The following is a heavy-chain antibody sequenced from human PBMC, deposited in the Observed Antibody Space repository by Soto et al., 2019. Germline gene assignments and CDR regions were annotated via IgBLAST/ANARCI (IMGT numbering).Heavy chain of an antibody. D-gene: IGHD3-10*01. CDR1: GFTFSSYG. CDR3: ARDAYLGSGSYAY. CDR2: IWYDGSNK. J-gene: IGHJ4*02. Sequence: GGSLRLSCAASGFTFSSYGMHWVRQAPGKGLEWVALIWYDGSNKNYADSVKGRFTISRDDSKNTLYLQMNSLRAEDTAVYYCARDAYLGSGSYAYWGQGTLVTVSS. V-gene: IGHV3-33*01.